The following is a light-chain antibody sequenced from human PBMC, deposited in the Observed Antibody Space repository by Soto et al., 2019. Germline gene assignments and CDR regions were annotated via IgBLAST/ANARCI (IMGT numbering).Light chain of an antibody. CDR3: XHYKTYSRA. J-gene: IGKJ1*01. V-gene: IGKV1-5*03. Sequence: DIQMTQSPSTLSASVGDRVTITCRASQTISPWLAWYQQSPGKAPKLLIYKASSLAGGVPSRFSGSGSGTEFTLTISSLQPDDFGTYXXXHYKTYSRAFGQGTKVEIK. CDR1: QTISPW. CDR2: KAS.